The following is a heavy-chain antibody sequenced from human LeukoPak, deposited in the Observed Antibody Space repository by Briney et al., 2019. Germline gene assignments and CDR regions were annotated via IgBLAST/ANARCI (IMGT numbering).Heavy chain of an antibody. CDR1: GGTFSSYA. V-gene: IGHV1-69*04. J-gene: IGHJ4*02. CDR3: AREARDGSNPHYFDY. Sequence: SVKVSCKASGGTFSSYAISWVRQAPGQGREWMGRIIPILGIANYAQKFQGRVTITADKSTSTAYMELSSLRSEDTAVYYCAREARDGSNPHYFDYWGQGTLVTVSS. D-gene: IGHD5-24*01. CDR2: IIPILGIA.